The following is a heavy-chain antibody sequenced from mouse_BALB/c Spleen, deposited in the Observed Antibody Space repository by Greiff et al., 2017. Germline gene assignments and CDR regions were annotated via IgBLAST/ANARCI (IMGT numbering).Heavy chain of an antibody. D-gene: IGHD2-3*01. Sequence: VESGGGLVKPGGSLKLSCAASGFAFSSYDMSWVRQTPEKRLEWVAYISSGGGSTYYPDTVKGRFTISRDNAKNTLYLQMSSLKSEDTAMYYCARGGYDDTWFAYWGQGTLVTVSA. V-gene: IGHV5-12-1*01. CDR2: ISSGGGST. CDR3: ARGGYDDTWFAY. J-gene: IGHJ3*01. CDR1: GFAFSSYD.